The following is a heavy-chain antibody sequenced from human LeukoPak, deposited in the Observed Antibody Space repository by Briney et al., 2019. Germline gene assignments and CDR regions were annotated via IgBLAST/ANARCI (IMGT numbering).Heavy chain of an antibody. J-gene: IGHJ4*02. Sequence: TVKVSCKASGGTFSRYAISWVRQAPGQGLEWMGGIIPIFGTANYAQKFQGRVTITADESTSTAYMELSSLRSEDTAVYYCARVSGYDSGLFDYWGQGTLVTVSS. CDR3: ARVSGYDSGLFDY. V-gene: IGHV1-69*13. CDR2: IIPIFGTA. CDR1: GGTFSRYA. D-gene: IGHD3-3*01.